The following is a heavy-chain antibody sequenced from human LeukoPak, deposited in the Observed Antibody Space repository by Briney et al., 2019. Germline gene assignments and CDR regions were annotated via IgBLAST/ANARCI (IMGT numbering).Heavy chain of an antibody. V-gene: IGHV3-23*01. D-gene: IGHD3-22*01. J-gene: IGHJ5*02. CDR3: GKDGGQYSSGPEFDP. CDR2: ISGGGERT. Sequence: GGSLRLSCAASGFTFSSYGMHWARQSPGRGLEWISAISGGGERTFYADSVKGRFTISRDNSKNMVYLQMNSLRADDTAIYYCGKDGGQYSSGPEFDPRGQGVLVTVSS. CDR1: GFTFSSYG.